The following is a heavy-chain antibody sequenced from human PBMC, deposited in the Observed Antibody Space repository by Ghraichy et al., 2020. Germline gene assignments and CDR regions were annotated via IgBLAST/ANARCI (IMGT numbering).Heavy chain of an antibody. CDR2: IYSGGST. V-gene: IGHV3-53*01. CDR3: ARLGQWLAQGY. J-gene: IGHJ4*02. CDR1: GFTVSSNY. D-gene: IGHD6-19*01. Sequence: GGSLRLSCAASGFTVSSNYMSWVRQAPGKGLEWVSVIYSGGSTYYADSVKGRFTISRDNSKNTLYLQMNSLRAEDTAVYYCARLGQWLAQGYWGQGTLVTVSS.